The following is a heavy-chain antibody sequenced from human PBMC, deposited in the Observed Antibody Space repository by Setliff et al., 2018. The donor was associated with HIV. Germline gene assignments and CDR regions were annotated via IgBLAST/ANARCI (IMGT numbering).Heavy chain of an antibody. D-gene: IGHD6-6*01. J-gene: IGHJ6*03. V-gene: IGHV3-66*01. CDR2: IHSGGST. Sequence: GGSLRLSCAASGFTVSSDYMNWVRQAPGKGLEWVSVIHSGGSTFYADSVKGRFTISRDNSKNTVYLQMNSLRAEDTAVYYCARAPFGSSSGYSYYYYMDVWGKGTTVTVSS. CDR3: ARAPFGSSSGYSYYYYMDV. CDR1: GFTVSSDY.